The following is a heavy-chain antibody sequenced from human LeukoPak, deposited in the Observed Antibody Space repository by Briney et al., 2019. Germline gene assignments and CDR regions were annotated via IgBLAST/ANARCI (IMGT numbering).Heavy chain of an antibody. CDR1: GGSFSGYY. V-gene: IGHV4-34*01. CDR2: INHSGST. J-gene: IGHJ4*02. CDR3: ASRLYYYDSSGYYQAPKSFDY. D-gene: IGHD3-22*01. Sequence: SETLSLTCAVYGGSFSGYYWGWIRQPPGKGLEWIGEINHSGSTNYNPSLKSRVTISVDTSKNQFSLKLSSVTAADTAVYYCASRLYYYDSSGYYQAPKSFDYWGQGTLVTVSS.